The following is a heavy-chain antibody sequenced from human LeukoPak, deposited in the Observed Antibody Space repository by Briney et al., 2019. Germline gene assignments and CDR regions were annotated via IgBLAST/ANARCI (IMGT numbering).Heavy chain of an antibody. V-gene: IGHV3-7*01. Sequence: TGGSLRLSCVASGITFSNSWMHWIRQAPGKGLEWVGNINQDGSQKYYVDSVKGRFTISRDTAKNSVDLEMNSLRAEDMAVYFCARDRGFTSYDFWGQGILVTVSS. CDR3: ARDRGFTSYDF. J-gene: IGHJ4*02. CDR1: GITFSNSW. CDR2: INQDGSQK. D-gene: IGHD3/OR15-3a*01.